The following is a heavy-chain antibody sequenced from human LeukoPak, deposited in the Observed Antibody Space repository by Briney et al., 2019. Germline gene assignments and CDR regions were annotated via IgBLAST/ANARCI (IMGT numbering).Heavy chain of an antibody. J-gene: IGHJ4*02. V-gene: IGHV3-23*01. CDR2: ISDNGGGT. CDR1: GVIFRNYA. CDR3: AKESGALGAPLYDY. D-gene: IGHD4/OR15-4a*01. Sequence: PGGSLRLSCVASGVIFRNYAMSWVRQAPGEGLEWVSGISDNGGGTYYADSLKGRFTISRDNSKNMLYLQMNSLRAEDTAVYYCAKESGALGAPLYDYWGRGILVTVSS.